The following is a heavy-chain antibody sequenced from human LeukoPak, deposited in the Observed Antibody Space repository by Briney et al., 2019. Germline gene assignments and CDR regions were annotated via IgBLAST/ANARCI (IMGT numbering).Heavy chain of an antibody. V-gene: IGHV3-30*04. J-gene: IGHJ5*02. CDR2: TSYDGSNK. CDR3: ARDVTASVVVSLAGFDP. Sequence: PGGSLRLSCAASGFTFSSYAMHWVRQAPGKGLEWVAVTSYDGSNKYYADSVKGRFTISRDNSKNTLYLQMNSLRAEDTAVYYCARDVTASVVVSLAGFDPWGQGTLVTVSS. D-gene: IGHD2-15*01. CDR1: GFTFSSYA.